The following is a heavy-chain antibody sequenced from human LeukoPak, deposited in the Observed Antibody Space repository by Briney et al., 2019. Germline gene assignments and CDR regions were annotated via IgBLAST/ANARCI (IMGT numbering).Heavy chain of an antibody. V-gene: IGHV3-23*01. CDR2: ISGSGGST. D-gene: IGHD3-10*01. Sequence: GGSLRLSCAASGFTFSSYAMSWVRQAPGKGLEWVSAISGSGGSTYYADSVKGRFTISRDNSKNTLYLQMNSLRAEDTAVYDCAKDLWFGEPTDGMDVWGKGTTVTVSS. CDR3: AKDLWFGEPTDGMDV. J-gene: IGHJ6*04. CDR1: GFTFSSYA.